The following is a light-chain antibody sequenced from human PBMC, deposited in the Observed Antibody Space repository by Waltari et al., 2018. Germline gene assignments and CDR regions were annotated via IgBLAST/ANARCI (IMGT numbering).Light chain of an antibody. Sequence: EIVLTQSPGTLSWSLWESATLSCRPSVFVGNDHLAWSQQKPGQAPRRLIYDASRRATGTPDRFSGRGSGTDFSLTISRLEPEDFAVYYCQQYYSSPWTFGQGTKVDI. CDR1: VFVGNDH. CDR3: QQYYSSPWT. V-gene: IGKV3-20*01. CDR2: DAS. J-gene: IGKJ1*01.